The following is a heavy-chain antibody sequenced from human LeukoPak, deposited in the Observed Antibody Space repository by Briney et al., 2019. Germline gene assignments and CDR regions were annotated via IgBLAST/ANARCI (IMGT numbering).Heavy chain of an antibody. CDR1: GGSISSYY. CDR3: ARGPYSGYTLRPLDY. V-gene: IGHV4-59*01. D-gene: IGHD5-12*01. CDR2: IYDSGST. J-gene: IGHJ4*02. Sequence: SETLSLTCTVSGGSISSYYWSWIRQPPGKGLEWTGYIYDSGSTKYNPSLKSRVNISVDTSKNQFSLKVSSVTAADTAVYYCARGPYSGYTLRPLDYWGQGTLVTVSS.